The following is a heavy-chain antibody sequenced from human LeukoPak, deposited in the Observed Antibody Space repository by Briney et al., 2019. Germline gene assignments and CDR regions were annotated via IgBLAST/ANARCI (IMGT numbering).Heavy chain of an antibody. CDR1: GFTFDAYA. Sequence: GGSLRLSCAASGFTFDAYAMHWVRQAPGKGLEWVSGISWNSGSIGYADSGKGRFTISRDNAKNSLYLQMNSLRAEDTALYYCAKDMGSSGWHFDYWGQGTLVTVSS. CDR2: ISWNSGSI. V-gene: IGHV3-9*01. D-gene: IGHD6-19*01. J-gene: IGHJ4*02. CDR3: AKDMGSSGWHFDY.